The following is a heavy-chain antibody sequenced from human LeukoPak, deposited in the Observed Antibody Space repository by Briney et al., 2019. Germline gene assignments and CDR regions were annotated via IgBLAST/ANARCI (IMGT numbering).Heavy chain of an antibody. D-gene: IGHD2-21*02. CDR1: GFTFSSYW. J-gene: IGHJ4*02. Sequence: SGGSLRLSCAASGFTFSSYWMHWVRQAPGKGLVWVSNINSDGSTTTYADSVKGRFTISRDNAKNSLFLQMNSLRDEDSAVYYCAREPKAYCDGDCYPDYWGQGTLVTVSS. CDR2: INSDGSTT. CDR3: AREPKAYCDGDCYPDY. V-gene: IGHV3-74*01.